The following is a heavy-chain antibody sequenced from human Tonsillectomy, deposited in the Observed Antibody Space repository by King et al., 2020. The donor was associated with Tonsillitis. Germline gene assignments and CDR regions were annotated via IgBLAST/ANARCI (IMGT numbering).Heavy chain of an antibody. CDR1: GFTFSGSA. J-gene: IGHJ4*02. V-gene: IGHV3-73*02. CDR2: IRTRLNNYAT. Sequence: VQLVESGGGLVQPGGSLKLSCAASGFTFSGSAMHWVRQASGKGLEWVGRIRTRLNNYATSYTASVKGRFTISRDDSKNTAYLQMNSLKTDDTAVYYCTSLCYCDSNSCYDYWGQGTLVTVSS. CDR3: TSLCYCDSNSCYDY. D-gene: IGHD2-2*01.